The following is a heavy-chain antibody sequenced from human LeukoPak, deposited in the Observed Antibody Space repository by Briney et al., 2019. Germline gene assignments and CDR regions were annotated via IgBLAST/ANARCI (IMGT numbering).Heavy chain of an antibody. Sequence: SETLSLTCAVSGGSISSSNWWSWVRQPPGKGLEWIGEIYHSGSTYYNPSLKSRVTISVDTSKNQFSLKLSSVTAADTAVYYCARHTVPIAAASFDPWGQGTLVTVSS. CDR2: IYHSGST. J-gene: IGHJ5*02. V-gene: IGHV4-4*02. CDR1: GGSISSSNW. D-gene: IGHD6-13*01. CDR3: ARHTVPIAAASFDP.